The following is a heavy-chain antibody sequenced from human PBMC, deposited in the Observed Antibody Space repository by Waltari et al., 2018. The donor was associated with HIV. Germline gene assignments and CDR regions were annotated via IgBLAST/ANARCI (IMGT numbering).Heavy chain of an antibody. CDR3: ARGVRYLGP. CDR2: LYPGGDT. D-gene: IGHD3-9*01. V-gene: IGHV3-53*05. CDR1: GFFVNTNY. J-gene: IGHJ5*02. Sequence: VAESGGTLIQPGGSLRLSCVADGFFVNTNYMTWVRQAPGKSLEWVAVLYPGGDTHYEESVKGRFSLSRDNFRNTVFLQVNNLSFDDTALYFCARGVRYLGPWGHGTRVTVS.